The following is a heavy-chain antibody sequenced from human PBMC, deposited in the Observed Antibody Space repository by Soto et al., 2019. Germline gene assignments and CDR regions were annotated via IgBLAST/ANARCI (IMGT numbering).Heavy chain of an antibody. Sequence: PSETLSLTCTVSNGSVSSGTYSWSRVRQPQGKGLEWIGYIYYSGTTYYTPSLKSRLTMSMDRANDHFSLNLTSVTAADTAVYFCARGHYYYGMDVWGQGITVTVSS. V-gene: IGHV4-30-2*01. CDR1: NGSVSSGTYS. CDR3: ARGHYYYGMDV. J-gene: IGHJ6*02. CDR2: IYYSGTT.